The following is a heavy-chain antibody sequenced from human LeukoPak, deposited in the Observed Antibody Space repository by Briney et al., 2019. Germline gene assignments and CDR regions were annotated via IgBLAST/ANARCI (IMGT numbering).Heavy chain of an antibody. Sequence: GRSLRLSCAASGFTFSNFAMHWVRQAPGKGLEWVAVVSYDGSKKYYADSVKGRFTISRDNSKNTLYLQMNSLRAEDTAVYYCVRDRYDIPWGQGTLVTASS. CDR2: VSYDGSKK. CDR1: GFTFSNFA. J-gene: IGHJ5*02. CDR3: VRDRYDIP. V-gene: IGHV3-30-3*01. D-gene: IGHD3-9*01.